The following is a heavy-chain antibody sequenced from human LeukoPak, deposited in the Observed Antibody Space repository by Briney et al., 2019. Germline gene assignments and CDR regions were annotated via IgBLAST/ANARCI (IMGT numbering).Heavy chain of an antibody. Sequence: ASVKVSCKAPDYTFNTYGISWVRQAPGQGLEWMGWINPNSGGTNYAQKFQGRVTMTRDTSISTAYMELSRLRSDDTAVYYCARIERGWFHDAFDIWGQGTMVTVSS. CDR1: DYTFNTYG. J-gene: IGHJ3*02. D-gene: IGHD2-15*01. V-gene: IGHV1-2*02. CDR3: ARIERGWFHDAFDI. CDR2: INPNSGGT.